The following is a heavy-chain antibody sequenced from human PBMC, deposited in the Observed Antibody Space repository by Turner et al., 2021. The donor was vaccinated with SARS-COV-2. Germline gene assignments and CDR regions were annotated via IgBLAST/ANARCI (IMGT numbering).Heavy chain of an antibody. CDR1: GFTSSSSG. Sequence: QVQLVESGGGVVQPGRSLRRSCAASGFTSSSSGRHWVRQAPGKGLEWVAVISYDGSNKYYADSVKGRFTISRDNSKNTLYLQMNSLRAEDTAVYYCAKDGAPFLLYFGEPTFYFDYWGQGTLVTVSS. D-gene: IGHD3-10*01. CDR2: ISYDGSNK. V-gene: IGHV3-30*18. J-gene: IGHJ4*02. CDR3: AKDGAPFLLYFGEPTFYFDY.